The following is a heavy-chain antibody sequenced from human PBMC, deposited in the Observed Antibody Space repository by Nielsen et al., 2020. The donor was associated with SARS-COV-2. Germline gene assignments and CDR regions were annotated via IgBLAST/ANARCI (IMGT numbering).Heavy chain of an antibody. J-gene: IGHJ6*02. Sequence: GGSLRLSCAASGFTFSSYAMSWVRQAPGKGLEWVSAISGSGGSTYYADSVKGRFTISRDNSKNTLYLQMNSLRAEDTAVYYCAKFDYGDYEHYYYGMDVWGQGTTVTVSS. CDR1: GFTFSSYA. V-gene: IGHV3-23*01. CDR2: ISGSGGST. D-gene: IGHD4-17*01. CDR3: AKFDYGDYEHYYYGMDV.